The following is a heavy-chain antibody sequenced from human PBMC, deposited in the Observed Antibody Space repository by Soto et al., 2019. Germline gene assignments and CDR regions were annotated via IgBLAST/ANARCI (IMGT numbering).Heavy chain of an antibody. J-gene: IGHJ6*02. CDR1: GYSFTSYW. Sequence: GESLKISCKGSGYSFTSYWIGWVRQMPGKGLEWMGIIYPGDSDTRYSPSFQGQVTISADKSISTAYLQWSSLKASDTAMYYCARSQLGRDYYYYYGMDVWGQGTTVTVSS. V-gene: IGHV5-51*01. CDR2: IYPGDSDT. D-gene: IGHD6-6*01. CDR3: ARSQLGRDYYYYYGMDV.